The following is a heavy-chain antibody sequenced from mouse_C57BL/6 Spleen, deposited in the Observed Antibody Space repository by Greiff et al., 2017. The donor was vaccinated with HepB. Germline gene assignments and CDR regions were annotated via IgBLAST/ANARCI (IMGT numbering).Heavy chain of an antibody. CDR2: IYPGDGDT. J-gene: IGHJ3*01. Sequence: VQLKESGAELVKPGASVKISCKASGYAFSSYWMNWVKQRPGKGLEWIGQIYPGDGDTNYNGKFKGKATLTADKSSSTAYMQLSSLTSEDSAVYFCARSLYAPFAYWGQGTLVTVSA. CDR1: GYAFSSYW. D-gene: IGHD2-3*01. CDR3: ARSLYAPFAY. V-gene: IGHV1-80*01.